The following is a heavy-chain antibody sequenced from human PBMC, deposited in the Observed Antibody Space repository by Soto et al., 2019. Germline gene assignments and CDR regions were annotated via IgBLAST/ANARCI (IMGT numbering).Heavy chain of an antibody. D-gene: IGHD3-10*01. Sequence: GTSAKVSCKDSGYTLTSYAMHWVRQAPGQGLEWMGWINPFDGSRMFAQSFQGRVTMTRDTSTSTVYMEVSSLRSEDTAVYYCSRVDPGETSPFDHWGQGTLVT. J-gene: IGHJ4*02. CDR2: INPFDGSR. V-gene: IGHV1-46*03. CDR3: SRVDPGETSPFDH. CDR1: GYTLTSYA.